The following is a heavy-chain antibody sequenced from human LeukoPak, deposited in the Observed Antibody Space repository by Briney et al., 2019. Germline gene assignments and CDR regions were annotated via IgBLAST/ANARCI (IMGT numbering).Heavy chain of an antibody. CDR2: VYHSGSA. Sequence: PSQTLSLTCTVSGGFISSGSYYWGWIRQPPGKGLEWIGSVYHSGSAYYNPSLKSRVTISVDTSKNQCSLKPSSVTAADTAVYYCARHVSGSYANWFDPWGQGTLVTVSS. CDR1: GGFISSGSYY. CDR3: ARHVSGSYANWFDP. D-gene: IGHD1-26*01. V-gene: IGHV4-39*01. J-gene: IGHJ5*02.